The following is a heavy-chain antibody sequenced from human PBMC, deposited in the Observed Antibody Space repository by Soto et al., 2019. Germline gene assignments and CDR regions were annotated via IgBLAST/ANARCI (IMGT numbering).Heavy chain of an antibody. CDR2: ISAYNGNT. CDR1: GYTFTSYG. CDR3: AREYRYYYDFWSGYYTGRVSVDYFDY. J-gene: IGHJ4*02. Sequence: QVQLVQSGAEVKKPGASVKVSCKASGYTFTSYGISWVRQAPGQGLEWMGWISAYNGNTNYAQKLQGRVTMTTDTSTSTAYMELRSLRSDDTAVYYCAREYRYYYDFWSGYYTGRVSVDYFDYWGQGTLVTVSS. V-gene: IGHV1-18*01. D-gene: IGHD3-3*01.